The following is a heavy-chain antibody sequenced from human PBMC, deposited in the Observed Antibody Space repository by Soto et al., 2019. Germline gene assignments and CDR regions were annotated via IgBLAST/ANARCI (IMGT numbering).Heavy chain of an antibody. CDR2: ITDYNGNT. CDR1: GYTFTSYG. V-gene: IGHV1-18*01. CDR3: ARGLTSTAVY. D-gene: IGHD2-2*01. J-gene: IGHJ4*02. Sequence: QVQLVQSGAEVKKPGASVKVSCKASGYTFTSYGISWVRQAPGQGLAWMGWITDYNGNTNYEQKLQGRVTITTDTPTSTAYMELRSLPSDDTAVYCCARGLTSTAVYWGQGTLVSVSS.